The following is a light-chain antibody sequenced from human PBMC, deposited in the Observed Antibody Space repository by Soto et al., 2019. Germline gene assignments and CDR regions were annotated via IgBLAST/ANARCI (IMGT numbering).Light chain of an antibody. CDR1: QSLVYSDGDTY. CDR2: KVS. V-gene: IGKV2-30*01. Sequence: DVVLTQSPLSLSVTLGQPTSISCRSSQSLVYSDGDTYLNWFHQRPAQSTRRLIYKVSDRDSGVPDRFRGSGSGAEFTLTISRVEAEDVGVYFCLQGRQLPPTFGPGTKLEIK. J-gene: IGKJ3*01. CDR3: LQGRQLPPT.